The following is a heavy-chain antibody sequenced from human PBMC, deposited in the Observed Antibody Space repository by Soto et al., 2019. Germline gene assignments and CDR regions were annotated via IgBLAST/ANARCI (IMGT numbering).Heavy chain of an antibody. J-gene: IGHJ6*02. D-gene: IGHD5-12*01. CDR2: ISGSGGST. V-gene: IGHV3-23*01. Sequence: GGSLRLSCAASGFTFSSYAMSWVRQAPGKGLEWVSAISGSGGSTYYADSVKGRFTISRDNSKNTLYLQMNSLRAEDTAVYYCAKSSGGYAIQVNYYYYGMDVWGQGTTVTVSS. CDR1: GFTFSSYA. CDR3: AKSSGGYAIQVNYYYYGMDV.